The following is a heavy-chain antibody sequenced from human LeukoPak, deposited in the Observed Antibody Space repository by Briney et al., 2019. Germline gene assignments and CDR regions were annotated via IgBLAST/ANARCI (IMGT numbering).Heavy chain of an antibody. CDR2: IYPGDSDT. V-gene: IGHV5-51*01. J-gene: IGHJ4*02. Sequence: GEPLKISCKGSGYSFTSYWIGWVRQLPGKGLGWMGIIYPGDSDTRYSPSFQGQVTISADKSISTAYLQWSSLKASDTAMYYCARGRATMVRVLMGFYYWGQGTLVTVSS. CDR3: ARGRATMVRVLMGFYY. D-gene: IGHD3-10*01. CDR1: GYSFTSYW.